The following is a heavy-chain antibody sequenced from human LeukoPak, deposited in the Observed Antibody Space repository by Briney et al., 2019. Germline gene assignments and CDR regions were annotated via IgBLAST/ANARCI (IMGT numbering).Heavy chain of an antibody. CDR2: MNPNSGNT. CDR1: GYTFTSYD. J-gene: IGHJ6*02. Sequence: GASVKVSCKASGYTFTSYDINWVRQATGQGLEWMGWMNPNSGNTGYAQKFQGRVTMTRNTSISTAYMELSSLRSEDTAVYYCASNGPRSTVGSYYYYGMDVWGQGTTVTVSS. D-gene: IGHD1-26*01. V-gene: IGHV1-8*01. CDR3: ASNGPRSTVGSYYYYGMDV.